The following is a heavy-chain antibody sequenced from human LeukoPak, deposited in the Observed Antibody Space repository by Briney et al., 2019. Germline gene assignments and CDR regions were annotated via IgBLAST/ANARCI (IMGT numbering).Heavy chain of an antibody. CDR3: AAGGYCSGGSCYPFDP. CDR2: VIPIFGTA. CDR1: GGTFSSYA. V-gene: IGHV1-69*05. J-gene: IGHJ5*02. D-gene: IGHD2-15*01. Sequence: SVKVSCKASGGTFSSYAISWVRQAPGQGLEWMGRVIPIFGTANYAQKFQGRVTITTDESTSTAYMELSSLRSEDTAVYYCAAGGYCSGGSCYPFDPWGQGTLVTVSS.